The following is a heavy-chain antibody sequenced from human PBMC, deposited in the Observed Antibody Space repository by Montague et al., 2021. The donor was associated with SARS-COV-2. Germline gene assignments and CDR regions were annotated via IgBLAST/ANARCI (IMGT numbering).Heavy chain of an antibody. D-gene: IGHD4-17*01. Sequence: SETLSLTCTVSGGSISSYYWSWIRQPPGKGLEWIGYIYYSGSTNYNPSLKSRVTISVDTSKKQFSLKLSSVTAADTAVYYCARAGTVRVLEYGMDVWGQGTTVTVSS. CDR3: ARAGTVRVLEYGMDV. J-gene: IGHJ6*02. CDR1: GGSISSYY. V-gene: IGHV4-59*01. CDR2: IYYSGST.